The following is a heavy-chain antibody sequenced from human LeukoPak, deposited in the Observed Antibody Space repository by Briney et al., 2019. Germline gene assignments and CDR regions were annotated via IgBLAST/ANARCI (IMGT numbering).Heavy chain of an antibody. CDR3: ARAKANIVVVPADAFDI. CDR2: ISSNGGST. V-gene: IGHV3-64*01. CDR1: GFTFSSYA. D-gene: IGHD2-2*01. Sequence: PGGSLRLSCAASGFTFSSYAMHWVRQAPGKGLEYVSAISSNGGSTYYANSVKGRFTISRDNSKNTLYLQMGSLRAEDMAVYYCARAKANIVVVPADAFDIWGQGTMVTVSS. J-gene: IGHJ3*02.